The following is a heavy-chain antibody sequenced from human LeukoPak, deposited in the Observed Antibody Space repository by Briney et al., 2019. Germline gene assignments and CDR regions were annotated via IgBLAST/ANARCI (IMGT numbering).Heavy chain of an antibody. CDR3: AAGTAADF. V-gene: IGHV3-11*03. D-gene: IGHD6-13*01. J-gene: IGHJ4*02. CDR1: GIPFSDYY. Sequence: GGSLRLSCVVSGIPFSDYYMNWIRQAPGKGLEWISYISSSSSYTDYADSVKGRFTISRDNAKSALYLRMNSLRLEDTAVYYCAAGTAADFWGQGTLVTVSS. CDR2: ISSSSSYT.